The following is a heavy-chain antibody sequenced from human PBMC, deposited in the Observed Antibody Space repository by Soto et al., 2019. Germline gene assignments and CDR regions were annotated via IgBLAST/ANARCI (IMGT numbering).Heavy chain of an antibody. CDR1: GFTLSSYA. V-gene: IGHV3-30-3*01. Sequence: GGSLRLSCAASGFTLSSYAMHWVRQAPGKGLEWVAVISCAGTSTYYADSVRGRFTISRDNSKDTVYLQLNSLRTEDTAVYYCARGYSSGWYGRLRYYYYGMDVWGQGTTVTVSS. J-gene: IGHJ6*02. D-gene: IGHD6-19*01. CDR3: ARGYSSGWYGRLRYYYYGMDV. CDR2: ISCAGTST.